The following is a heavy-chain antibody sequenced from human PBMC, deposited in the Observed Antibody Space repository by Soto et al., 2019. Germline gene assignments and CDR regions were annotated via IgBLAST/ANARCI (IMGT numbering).Heavy chain of an antibody. CDR2: IYWDDDK. CDR3: AHALYYYDGLVGRFDP. Sequence: QITLKESGPTLVKPTQTLTLTCTFSGFSLSTSGVGVGWIRQPPGKALEWLALIYWDDDKHNSPSLKSRLTNTNNTAKGLLVLTMPTRDRVDTATYYFAHALYYYDGLVGRFDPWGQGTLVTVSS. CDR1: GFSLSTSGVG. J-gene: IGHJ5*02. V-gene: IGHV2-5*02. D-gene: IGHD3-22*01.